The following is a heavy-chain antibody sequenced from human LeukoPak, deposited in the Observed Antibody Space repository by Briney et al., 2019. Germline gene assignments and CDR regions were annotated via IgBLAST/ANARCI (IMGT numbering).Heavy chain of an antibody. CDR1: GYTFTGYN. Sequence: ASVKVSCKASGYTFTGYNMHWVRPAPGQGLAWMGWINPNSGGTNYAQKFQGRVTMTRDTSISTAYMELSRLRSDDTAVYYCARGRTTVTTWWFDPWGQGTLVTVSS. CDR2: INPNSGGT. CDR3: ARGRTTVTTWWFDP. J-gene: IGHJ5*02. D-gene: IGHD4-17*01. V-gene: IGHV1-2*02.